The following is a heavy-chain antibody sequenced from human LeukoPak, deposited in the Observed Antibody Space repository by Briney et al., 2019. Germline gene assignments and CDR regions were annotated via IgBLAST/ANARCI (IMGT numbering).Heavy chain of an antibody. CDR3: ATHRGLIPAQVY. Sequence: GGSLRLSCAASGFTFSSYAMSWVRQAPGKGLEWVSSISGSGGSTYYADSGKGRLTISRDKSKNTLYLQMNSLRAEDPAVYYCATHRGLIPAQVYWGEGTLVTVSS. CDR1: GFTFSSYA. D-gene: IGHD5-12*01. J-gene: IGHJ4*02. V-gene: IGHV3-23*01. CDR2: ISGSGGST.